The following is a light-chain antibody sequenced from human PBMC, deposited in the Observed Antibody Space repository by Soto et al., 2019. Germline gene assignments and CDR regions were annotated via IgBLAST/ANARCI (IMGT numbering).Light chain of an antibody. CDR3: QQYGSSPWT. CDR2: GAS. CDR1: QSTNY. Sequence: EVLLTQSPGTLSLSPGENSSLSCRASQSTNYLTWYQQEPGQAPRLLIYGASSRATGIPDRFSGSGSGTDFTLTISRLEPEDFAVYFCQQYGSSPWTFGQGTKVDIK. V-gene: IGKV3-20*01. J-gene: IGKJ1*01.